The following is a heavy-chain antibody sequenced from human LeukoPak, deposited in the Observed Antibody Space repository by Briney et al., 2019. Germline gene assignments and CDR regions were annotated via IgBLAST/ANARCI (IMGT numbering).Heavy chain of an antibody. Sequence: GGSLRLSCAASGFTFSSYGMHWVRQAPGKGLEWVAVISYDGSNKYYADSVKGRFTISRDNSKNTLYLQMNSLRAEDTAVYYCAKDLKGYCSGGSCGPFDYWGQGTLVTAST. J-gene: IGHJ4*02. CDR1: GFTFSSYG. CDR3: AKDLKGYCSGGSCGPFDY. CDR2: ISYDGSNK. D-gene: IGHD2-15*01. V-gene: IGHV3-30*18.